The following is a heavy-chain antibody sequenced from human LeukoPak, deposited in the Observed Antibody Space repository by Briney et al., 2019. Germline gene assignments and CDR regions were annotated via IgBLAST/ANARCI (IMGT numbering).Heavy chain of an antibody. D-gene: IGHD1-26*01. J-gene: IGHJ4*02. CDR3: ARDFGSYYFRASYYFDY. CDR2: INPSGGST. Sequence: ASVKVSCKASGYTFTSYYMHWVRQAPGQGLEWMGIINPSGGSTSYAQKFQGRVTMTRDTSTSTVYMELSSLRSEDTAVYYCARDFGSYYFRASYYFDYWDQGTLVTVSS. CDR1: GYTFTSYY. V-gene: IGHV1-46*01.